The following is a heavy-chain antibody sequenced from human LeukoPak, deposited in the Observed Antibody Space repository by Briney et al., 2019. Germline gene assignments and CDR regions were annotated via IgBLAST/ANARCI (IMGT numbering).Heavy chain of an antibody. CDR1: GGTFSSYA. J-gene: IGHJ5*02. Sequence: GSSVKVSCKASGGTFSSYAISWVRQAPGQGLEWMGGIIPIFGTANYAQKFQGRVTITADESTSTAYMELSSLKSKDTAVYYCARGATIFGVVGNWFDPWGQGTLVTVSS. V-gene: IGHV1-69*01. CDR3: ARGATIFGVVGNWFDP. D-gene: IGHD3-3*01. CDR2: IIPIFGTA.